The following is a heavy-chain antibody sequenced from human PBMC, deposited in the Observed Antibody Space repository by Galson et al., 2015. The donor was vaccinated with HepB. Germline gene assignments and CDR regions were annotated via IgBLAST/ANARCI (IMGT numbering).Heavy chain of an antibody. CDR2: INHSGST. Sequence: SETLSLTCAVYGESFSAYYWSWIRQPPGKGLEWIGEINHSGSTNYNPSLKSRVTISVDTSKNQFSLKLSSVTAADTAVYYCAREVDRLRWVDYWGQGTLVTVSS. CDR1: GESFSAYY. J-gene: IGHJ4*02. V-gene: IGHV4-34*01. D-gene: IGHD5-12*01. CDR3: AREVDRLRWVDY.